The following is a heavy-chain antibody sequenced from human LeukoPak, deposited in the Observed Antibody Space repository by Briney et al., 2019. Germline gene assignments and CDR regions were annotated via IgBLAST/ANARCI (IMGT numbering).Heavy chain of an antibody. V-gene: IGHV3-30*04. J-gene: IGHJ4*02. CDR1: GFTFSSYA. D-gene: IGHD2-2*01. Sequence: GGSLRLSCAASGFTFSSYAMHWVRQAPGKGLEWVAVISYDGSNKYYADSVKGRFTISRDNAKNSLYLQMNSLRAEDTAVYYCARETYCTSTNCPIGDYFDYWGQGTLVTVSS. CDR3: ARETYCTSTNCPIGDYFDY. CDR2: ISYDGSNK.